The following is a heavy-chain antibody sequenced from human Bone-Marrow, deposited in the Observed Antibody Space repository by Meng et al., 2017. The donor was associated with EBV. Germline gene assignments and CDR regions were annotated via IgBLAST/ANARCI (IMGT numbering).Heavy chain of an antibody. CDR2: ISTSSTYI. V-gene: IGHV3-21*01. CDR1: GFTFSNYD. CDR3: ARGCSGGSCSPFDY. D-gene: IGHD2-15*01. Sequence: VESGGGLVKPGGSLRPSCGASGFTFSNYDMHWVRQVPGQAPEWVSSISTSSTYIYYADSMRGRFTVSRDNAEASLYLQMDSLRVEDTALYYCARGCSGGSCSPFDYWGQGTLVTVSS. J-gene: IGHJ4*02.